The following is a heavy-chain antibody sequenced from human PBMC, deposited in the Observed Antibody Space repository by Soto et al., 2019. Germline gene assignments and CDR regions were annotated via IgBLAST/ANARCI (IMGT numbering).Heavy chain of an antibody. J-gene: IGHJ6*02. CDR1: GYTFTSYA. V-gene: IGHV1-3*01. CDR3: ARNSISQLADTAMGFSESGSYYYYYGMDV. D-gene: IGHD5-18*01. Sequence: GASVKVSCKASGYTFTSYAMHWVRQAPGQRLEWMGWINAGNGNTKYSQKFQGRVTITRDTSASTAYMELSSLRSEDTAVYYCARNSISQLADTAMGFSESGSYYYYYGMDVWGQGTTVTVSS. CDR2: INAGNGNT.